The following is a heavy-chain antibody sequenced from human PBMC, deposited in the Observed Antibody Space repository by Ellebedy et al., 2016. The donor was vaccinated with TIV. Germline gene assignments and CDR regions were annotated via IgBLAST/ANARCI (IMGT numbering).Heavy chain of an antibody. Sequence: GSLRLSCTVSGGSITSYYWSWIRQPPGKGLEWIGYIYYSGSTNYNPSLKSRVTISVDTSKNQFSLKLSSVIAADTAVYFCARGQGALAGTGGLDYWGQGTLVTVSS. CDR2: IYYSGST. J-gene: IGHJ4*02. D-gene: IGHD6-13*01. CDR3: ARGQGALAGTGGLDY. CDR1: GGSITSYY. V-gene: IGHV4-59*12.